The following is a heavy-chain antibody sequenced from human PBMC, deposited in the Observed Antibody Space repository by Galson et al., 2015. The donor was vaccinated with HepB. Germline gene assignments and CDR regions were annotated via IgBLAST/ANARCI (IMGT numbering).Heavy chain of an antibody. CDR1: GFSFSDYY. J-gene: IGHJ4*02. CDR3: ARVADADYGDHSHFDS. D-gene: IGHD4-17*01. V-gene: IGHV3-11*06. CDR2: ISSNTIYT. Sequence: SLRLSCAASGFSFSDYYMSWIRQAPGKGLEWLSYISSNTIYTNYADSVKGRFTVSRDNVKNSISLQMNRLSVADTAIYYCARVADADYGDHSHFDSWGQGTLVTVSS.